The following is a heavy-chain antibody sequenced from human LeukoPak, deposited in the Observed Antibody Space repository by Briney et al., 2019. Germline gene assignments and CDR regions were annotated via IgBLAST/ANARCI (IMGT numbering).Heavy chain of an antibody. CDR3: GIAAAGSYYFDY. Sequence: ASVKVSCKASGYTFTSYDINWVRQATGQGLEWMGWMNPNSGNTGYAQKFQGRVTMTRNTSISTAYMELSSLRSEDTAEYYCGIAAAGSYYFDYWGQGTLVTVSS. V-gene: IGHV1-8*01. CDR2: MNPNSGNT. J-gene: IGHJ4*02. D-gene: IGHD6-13*01. CDR1: GYTFTSYD.